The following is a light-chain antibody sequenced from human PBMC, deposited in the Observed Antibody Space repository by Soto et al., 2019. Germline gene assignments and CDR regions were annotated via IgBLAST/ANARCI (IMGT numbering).Light chain of an antibody. CDR2: EVS. V-gene: IGLV2-14*01. Sequence: QSALTQPASVSGSPGQSITISCTGTSSDVGGYNFVSWYQHHPGKAPKLMIYEVSNRPSGVSNRFSASKSGNTASLTISGPQAEDEADYYCTSYTTDSTLVFGPGTKVTVL. J-gene: IGLJ1*01. CDR3: TSYTTDSTLV. CDR1: SSDVGGYNF.